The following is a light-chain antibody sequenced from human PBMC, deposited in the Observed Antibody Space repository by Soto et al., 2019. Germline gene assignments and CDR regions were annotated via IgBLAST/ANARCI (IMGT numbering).Light chain of an antibody. J-gene: IGKJ2*01. CDR3: QQSFKTPRT. CDR1: QSISTF. V-gene: IGKV1-39*01. CDR2: AVS. Sequence: DIQMTQSPSSLSASVGDRVHMTCRASQSISTFLNWYQRKPGKAPKFLIHAVSTLQRGVPSRFSGCGSGTEFTLTISSLQPEDFATYYCQQSFKTPRTFGEGTRLEIK.